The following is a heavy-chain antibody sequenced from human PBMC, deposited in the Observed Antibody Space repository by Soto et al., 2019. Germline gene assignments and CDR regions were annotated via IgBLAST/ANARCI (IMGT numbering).Heavy chain of an antibody. CDR1: VFTFSHSA. CDR2: IVVGSGNT. V-gene: IGHV1-58*02. Sequence: ASVKVSCKASVFTFSHSAIQWVRQARGQSLEWIGWIVVGSGNTNYAQKFQERVTMTKDTSTSTVYMELNSLTSEDTAVYYCARDQSWHDLVWWFDPWGQGTLVTVSS. CDR3: ARDQSWHDLVWWFDP. D-gene: IGHD1-1*01. J-gene: IGHJ5*02.